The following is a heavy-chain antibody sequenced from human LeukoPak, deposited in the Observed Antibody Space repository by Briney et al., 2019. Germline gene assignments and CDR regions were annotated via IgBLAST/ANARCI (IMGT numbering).Heavy chain of an antibody. V-gene: IGHV3-33*01. CDR3: ARESGYSYGTGY. Sequence: PGGSLRLSCAASGFRFSKYGMHWVRQAPGKGLEWVAVIWYDGNNKNYADSVKGRFTISRDNSRNTLYLQMNSLRAEDTAVYYCARESGYSYGTGYWGQGTLVTVSS. D-gene: IGHD5-18*01. J-gene: IGHJ4*02. CDR2: IWYDGNNK. CDR1: GFRFSKYG.